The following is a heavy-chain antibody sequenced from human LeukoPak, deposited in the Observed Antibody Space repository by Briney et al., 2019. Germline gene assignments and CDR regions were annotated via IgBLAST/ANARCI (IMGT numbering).Heavy chain of an antibody. CDR1: GYTFTSYG. Sequence: ASVKVSCKASGYTFTSYGISWVRQAPGQGLEWMGWISAYNGNTNYAQKFQGRVTITADTSTSTAYMELSSLTSEDTAVYFCARGPYDGTFYFDSWGQGTLVIVSS. D-gene: IGHD3-16*01. J-gene: IGHJ4*02. CDR2: ISAYNGNT. CDR3: ARGPYDGTFYFDS. V-gene: IGHV1-18*01.